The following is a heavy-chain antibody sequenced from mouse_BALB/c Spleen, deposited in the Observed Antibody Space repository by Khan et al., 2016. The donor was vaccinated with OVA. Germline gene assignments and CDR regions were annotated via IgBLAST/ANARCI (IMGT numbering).Heavy chain of an antibody. CDR2: VNPNNGGT. CDR1: GYTFTDYN. Sequence: VQLQQSGPELVKPGASVKIPCKASGYTFTDYNMDWVKQSHGKSLEWIGDVNPNNGGTIYTQKFKGKATLTVDKSSSTASMELRSLTSEDTAVYYCARGVFGSTFAYWGQGSLVTVSA. V-gene: IGHV1-18*01. J-gene: IGHJ3*01. CDR3: ARGVFGSTFAY. D-gene: IGHD1-1*01.